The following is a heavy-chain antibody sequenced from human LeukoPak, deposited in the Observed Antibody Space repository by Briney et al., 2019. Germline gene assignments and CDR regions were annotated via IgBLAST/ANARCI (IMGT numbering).Heavy chain of an antibody. CDR2: IYTIGRT. V-gene: IGHV4-4*07. Sequence: SETLSLTCTVSGGSISSYYWSWIRQPAGTGLEWIGRIYTIGRTNYNPSLKSRVTMSVDTSKSQFSLTLSSLTAADTAVYYCARAKRGGNWHLDYWGQGTLVTVSS. CDR1: GGSISSYY. CDR3: ARAKRGGNWHLDY. J-gene: IGHJ4*02. D-gene: IGHD2-15*01.